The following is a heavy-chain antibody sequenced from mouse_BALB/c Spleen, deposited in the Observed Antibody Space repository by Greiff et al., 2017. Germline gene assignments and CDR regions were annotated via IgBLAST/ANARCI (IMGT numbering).Heavy chain of an antibody. CDR1: GYTFTSYY. CDR2: INPSNGGT. V-gene: IGHV1S81*02. D-gene: IGHD2-4*01. J-gene: IGHJ4*01. CDR3: TRSRDYDSAMDY. Sequence: QVQLQQSGAELVKPGASVKLSCKASGYTFTSYYMYWVKQRPGQGLEWIGEINPSNGGTNFNEKFKSKATLTVDKSSSTAYMQLSSLTSEDSAVYYCTRSRDYDSAMDYWGQGTSVTVSS.